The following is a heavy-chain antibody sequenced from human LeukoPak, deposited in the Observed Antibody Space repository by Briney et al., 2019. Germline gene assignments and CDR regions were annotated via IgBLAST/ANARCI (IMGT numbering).Heavy chain of an antibody. J-gene: IGHJ6*02. Sequence: ASMKVSCKASGYTFTGYYMHWVRQAPGQGLEWMGWIKPNSGGTNSAQKFQGSVTMTRDTSISTAYMELSRLRSDDTAVYYCAREGDRVVPAAGTNYYYGMDVWGQGTTVTVSS. CDR2: IKPNSGGT. D-gene: IGHD2-2*01. CDR1: GYTFTGYY. V-gene: IGHV1-2*02. CDR3: AREGDRVVPAAGTNYYYGMDV.